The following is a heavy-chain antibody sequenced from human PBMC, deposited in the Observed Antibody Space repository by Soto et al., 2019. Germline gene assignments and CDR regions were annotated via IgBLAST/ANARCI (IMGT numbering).Heavy chain of an antibody. J-gene: IGHJ4*02. V-gene: IGHV4-31*03. CDR2: IYYSGST. Sequence: SETLSLTCTVSGGSISSGGYYWSWIRQHPGKGLEWIGYIYYSGSTYYNPSLKSRVTISVDTSKNQFSLKLSSVTAADTAVYYCARERITYYYDSSGYYPRGSYDYWGQGTLVTVSS. CDR1: GGSISSGGYY. D-gene: IGHD3-22*01. CDR3: ARERITYYYDSSGYYPRGSYDY.